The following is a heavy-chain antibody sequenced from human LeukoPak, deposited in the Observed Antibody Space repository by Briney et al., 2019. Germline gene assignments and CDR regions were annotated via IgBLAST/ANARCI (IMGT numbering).Heavy chain of an antibody. Sequence: GGSLRLSCASSGFTFSNYWMHWVRQAPGKGLVWISRINNDGTGTNYADSVKGRFTISRDNAKNTLFLQMNSLRVEDTAMYYCARGMRGPDYWGQGTLVTVSS. CDR1: GFTFSNYW. CDR2: INNDGTGT. J-gene: IGHJ4*02. V-gene: IGHV3-74*01. D-gene: IGHD3-3*02. CDR3: ARGMRGPDY.